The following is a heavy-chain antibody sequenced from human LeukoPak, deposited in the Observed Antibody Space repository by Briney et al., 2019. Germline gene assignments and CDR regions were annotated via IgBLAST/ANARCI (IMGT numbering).Heavy chain of an antibody. CDR2: ISSSSSYI. CDR1: GFTFSSYS. Sequence: GGSLRLSCAASGFTFSSYSMNWIRQAPGKGLEWVSSISSSSSYIYYADSVKGRFTISRDNAKNSLYLQMNSQRAEDTAVYYCARVGSGSYSFDYWGQGTLVTVSS. J-gene: IGHJ4*02. V-gene: IGHV3-21*01. D-gene: IGHD1-26*01. CDR3: ARVGSGSYSFDY.